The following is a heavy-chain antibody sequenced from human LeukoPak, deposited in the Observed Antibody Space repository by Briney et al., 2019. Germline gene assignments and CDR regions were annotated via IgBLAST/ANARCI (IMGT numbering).Heavy chain of an antibody. CDR1: GGSISSFY. Sequence: SETLSLTCTVSGGSISSFYWNWLRQPPGKGLEWIAYIYHSGDTRYNPSLKSRVTISVDTSKSQFSLKLSSVTAADTAVYYCARGGYSGSDWTTWGQGTLVTVAS. CDR3: ARGGYSGSDWTT. CDR2: IYHSGDT. D-gene: IGHD5-12*01. V-gene: IGHV4-59*01. J-gene: IGHJ5*02.